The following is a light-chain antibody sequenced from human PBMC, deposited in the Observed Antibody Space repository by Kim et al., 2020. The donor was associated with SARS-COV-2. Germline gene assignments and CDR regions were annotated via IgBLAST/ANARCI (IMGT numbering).Light chain of an antibody. J-gene: IGLJ3*02. CDR3: QSYDSSNHWV. CDR2: EDN. CDR1: SGGIASNY. Sequence: KTVTISCTRSSGGIASNYVQWYQQRPGSSPTTVIYEDNQRPSGVPDRFSGSIDSSSNSASLTISGLKTEDEADYYCQSYDSSNHWVLGGGTKLTVL. V-gene: IGLV6-57*01.